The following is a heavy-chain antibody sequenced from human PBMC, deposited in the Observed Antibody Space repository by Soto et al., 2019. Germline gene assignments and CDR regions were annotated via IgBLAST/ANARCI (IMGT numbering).Heavy chain of an antibody. CDR2: IKSDVSTT. CDR1: GFTFSNYW. CDR3: ARGGWGAYSFDY. Sequence: EVQLVESGGGLVQPGGSLRLSCAASGFTFSNYWMHWVRQAPGKGLVWVSRIKSDVSTTSYADSVKGRFTISRDNAKNTLYLQMNSLRAEDTAVYYCARGGWGAYSFDYWGQGTLVTVSS. V-gene: IGHV3-74*01. J-gene: IGHJ4*02. D-gene: IGHD1-26*01.